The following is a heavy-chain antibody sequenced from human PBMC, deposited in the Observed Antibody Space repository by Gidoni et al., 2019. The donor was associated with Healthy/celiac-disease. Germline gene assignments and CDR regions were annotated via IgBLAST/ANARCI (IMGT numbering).Heavy chain of an antibody. CDR1: GGAISSSYY. V-gene: IGHV4-39*01. J-gene: IGHJ4*02. CDR3: ARHSDYGSGSNFDY. CDR2: IYYSGGT. Sequence: QLQLQESGPGLVTPTETLSFTCTVSGGAISSSYYWGWIRQPPGKGLEWMGSIYYSGGTYSNPSLKSRVTISVDTSKNQFSLKLSSVTAADTAVYYCARHSDYGSGSNFDYWGQGTLVTVSS. D-gene: IGHD3-10*01.